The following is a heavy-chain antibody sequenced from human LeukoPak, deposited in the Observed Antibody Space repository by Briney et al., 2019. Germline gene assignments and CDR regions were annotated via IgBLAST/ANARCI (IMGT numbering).Heavy chain of an antibody. D-gene: IGHD6-19*01. CDR3: AKDLTQWSKHYNYYMDV. CDR2: IRYDGSNK. V-gene: IGHV3-30*02. Sequence: GGSLRLSCAASGFIFTTYGMHWVRQAPGKGLEWVAFIRYDGSNKYYADSVKGRFTISRDNSKNTLYLQLNSLRGEDTAVYYCAKDLTQWSKHYNYYMDVWGKGTTVTISS. CDR1: GFIFTTYG. J-gene: IGHJ6*03.